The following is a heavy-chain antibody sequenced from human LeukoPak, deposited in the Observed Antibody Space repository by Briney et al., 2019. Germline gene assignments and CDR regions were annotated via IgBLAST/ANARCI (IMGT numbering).Heavy chain of an antibody. J-gene: IGHJ4*02. CDR3: ARGLTDYGGNTD. V-gene: IGHV4-59*01. Sequence: SETLSLTCTVSGGSISSYYWSWIRQPPGKGLEWIGYIYYSGSTNYNPSLKSRVTISVDTSKNQFSRKLSSVTAADTAVYYCARGLTDYGGNTDWGQGTLVTVSS. D-gene: IGHD4-23*01. CDR2: IYYSGST. CDR1: GGSISSYY.